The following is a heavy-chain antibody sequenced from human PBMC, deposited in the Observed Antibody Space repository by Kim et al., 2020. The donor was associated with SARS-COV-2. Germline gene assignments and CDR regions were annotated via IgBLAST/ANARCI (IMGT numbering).Heavy chain of an antibody. J-gene: IGHJ4*02. D-gene: IGHD3-9*01. CDR3: ATRDTSDWHYFER. V-gene: IGHV3-23*01. Sequence: YHGSVGGRFTISGDNAKNTVYLHMNSLRAEDTAVYYCATRDTSDWHYFERWGQGTLITVSS.